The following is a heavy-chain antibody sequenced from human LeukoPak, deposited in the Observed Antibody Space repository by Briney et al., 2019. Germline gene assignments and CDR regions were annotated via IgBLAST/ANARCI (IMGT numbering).Heavy chain of an antibody. CDR3: VREGGPYSHYYYMDV. D-gene: IGHD3-16*01. J-gene: IGHJ6*03. Sequence: GGSLRLSCAASGFIFNSYDMDWVRQAPGKGLEWVASISTYSTYIKYGDSVKGRFTIPRDNANSSLSLQMNSLKVEDTAVYYCVREGGPYSHYYYMDVWGKGTTVAVSS. V-gene: IGHV3-21*01. CDR2: ISTYSTYI. CDR1: GFIFNSYD.